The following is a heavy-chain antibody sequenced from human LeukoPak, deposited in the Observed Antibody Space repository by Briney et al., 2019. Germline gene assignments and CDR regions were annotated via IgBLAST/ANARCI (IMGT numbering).Heavy chain of an antibody. D-gene: IGHD4-17*01. V-gene: IGHV3-74*01. J-gene: IGHJ6*02. CDR2: INGYGTTT. CDR1: GFTFETYW. CDR3: ARDSDDYGDYIHYGMDV. Sequence: GGSLRLSCAASGFTFETYWMHWVRQAPGKGLVWVSCINGYGTTTNYADSVKGRFTISRDNAKNTLYLQMNSLRVEDTAVYYCARDSDDYGDYIHYGMDVWGQGTTVTVSS.